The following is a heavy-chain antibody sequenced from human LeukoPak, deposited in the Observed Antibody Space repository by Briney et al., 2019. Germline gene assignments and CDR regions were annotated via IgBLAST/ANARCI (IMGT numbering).Heavy chain of an antibody. V-gene: IGHV1-69*13. D-gene: IGHD2-2*01. CDR2: IIPIFGTA. J-gene: IGHJ4*02. CDR3: AGGDIVVVPAASGFDY. CDR1: GGTFSSYA. Sequence: VASVKVSCKASGGTFSSYAISWVRQAPGQGLEWMGGIIPIFGTANYAQKFQGRVTITADESTSTAYMELSSLRSEDTAVYYCAGGDIVVVPAASGFDYWGPGTLVTVSS.